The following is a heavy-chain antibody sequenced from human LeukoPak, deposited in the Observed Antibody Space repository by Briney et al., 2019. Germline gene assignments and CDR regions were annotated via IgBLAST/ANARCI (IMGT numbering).Heavy chain of an antibody. CDR3: ATNGGGYCSGGSCYGLQH. V-gene: IGHV1-8*01. J-gene: IGHJ1*01. CDR2: MNPNSGNT. D-gene: IGHD2-15*01. CDR1: GYTFTSYD. Sequence: GASVKVSCKASGYTFTSYDINWVRQATGQGLEWMGWMNPNSGNTGYAQKFQGRVTMTRNTSISTAYMELSSLRSEETAVYYCATNGGGYCSGGSCYGLQHWGQGTLVTVSS.